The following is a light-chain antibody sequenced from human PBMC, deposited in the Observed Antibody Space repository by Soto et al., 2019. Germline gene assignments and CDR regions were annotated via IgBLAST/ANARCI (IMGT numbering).Light chain of an antibody. Sequence: EIVLTQSPATLSLSPVERATLSCRASQSFSSYLVWYQQKPGQAPRLLSYDVSNRATGIPARFSGSASGTDFTLTISSLEPEDFAVYYCQQRSNWPLTFGGGTKVEIK. CDR3: QQRSNWPLT. J-gene: IGKJ4*01. CDR2: DVS. CDR1: QSFSSY. V-gene: IGKV3-11*01.